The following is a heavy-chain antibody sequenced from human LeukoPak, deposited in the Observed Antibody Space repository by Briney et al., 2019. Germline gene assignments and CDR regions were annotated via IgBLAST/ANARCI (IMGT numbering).Heavy chain of an antibody. J-gene: IGHJ4*02. CDR1: GYSFTSYW. V-gene: IGHV5-51*01. CDR3: ARRVESSSWPYYLDY. D-gene: IGHD6-13*01. CDR2: IYPGDSDT. Sequence: GESLKISCKGSGYSFTSYWIGWVRQMPGKGLEWMGIIYPGDSDTRYSPSFQGQVTISADKSINTAYLQWSSLKASDTAMYYCARRVESSSWPYYLDYWGQGTLVTVSS.